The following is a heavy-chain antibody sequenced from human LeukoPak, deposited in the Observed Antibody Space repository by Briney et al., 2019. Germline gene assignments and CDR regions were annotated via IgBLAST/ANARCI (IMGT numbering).Heavy chain of an antibody. CDR2: IYYSGST. Sequence: SETLSLTCTVSGGSISSSSYYWGWIRQPPGKGLEWIGSIYYSGSTYYNPSLKSRVTISVDTSKNQFSLKLSSVTAADTAVYHCARHDMTVAPFDYWGQGTLVTVSS. CDR3: ARHDMTVAPFDY. CDR1: GGSISSSSYY. J-gene: IGHJ4*02. D-gene: IGHD6-19*01. V-gene: IGHV4-39*01.